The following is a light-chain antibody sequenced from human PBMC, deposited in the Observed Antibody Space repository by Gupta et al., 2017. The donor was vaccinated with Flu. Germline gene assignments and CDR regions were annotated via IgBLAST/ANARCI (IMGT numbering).Light chain of an antibody. CDR2: DAS. CDR3: QQRRDLLT. J-gene: IGKJ4*01. V-gene: IGKV3-11*01. CDR1: QSVSNF. Sequence: ELVLTQSPAKLSLSPGERASLSCRASQSVSNFLAWYPHKPGQAPRLLIYDASNRATGIPARFSGSGSGTDFTLTISSLEPEDSAVYYCQQRRDLLTFGGGTRVQIK.